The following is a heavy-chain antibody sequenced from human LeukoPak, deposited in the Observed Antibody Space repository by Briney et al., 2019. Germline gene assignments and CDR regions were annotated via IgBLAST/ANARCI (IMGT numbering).Heavy chain of an antibody. CDR2: IYYSGST. V-gene: IGHV4-59*01. CDR1: GVSISSYY. CDR3: ARGAAGYSYG. Sequence: PSETLSLTCTVSGVSISSYYWIWLRQPPGKGLEWIGHIYYSGSTNYNPSLKSRLTISIDTSKNQFSLRLSSVTAADTAVYYCARGAAGYSYGWGQGTLVTVSS. D-gene: IGHD5-18*01. J-gene: IGHJ4*02.